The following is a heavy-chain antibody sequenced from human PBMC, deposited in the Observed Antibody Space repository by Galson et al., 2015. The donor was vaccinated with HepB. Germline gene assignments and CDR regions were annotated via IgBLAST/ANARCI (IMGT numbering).Heavy chain of an antibody. D-gene: IGHD4-11*01. CDR1: GFTFSSYA. J-gene: IGHJ4*02. CDR2: ISSNGGST. CDR3: VNSHDYSIVVDYFDY. V-gene: IGHV3-64D*06. Sequence: SLRLSCAASGFTFSSYAMHWVRQAPGKGLEYVSAISSNGGSTYYADSVKGRFTISRDNSKNTLYLQMSSLRAEDTAVYYCVNSHDYSIVVDYFDYWGQGTLVTVSS.